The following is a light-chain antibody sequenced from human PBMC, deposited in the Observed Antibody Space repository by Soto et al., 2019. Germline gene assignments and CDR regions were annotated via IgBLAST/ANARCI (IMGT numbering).Light chain of an antibody. CDR1: SSNIGSNT. J-gene: IGLJ1*01. Sequence: QSVLTQPPSASGSPGQRVTISCSGSSSNIGSNTVNWYQQFPGTAPKLLIYSNSQRPSGVPARFSGSKSGTSASLAITGLQSEDEVYYYCAEWDVSLNRYVFVTGTKVTVL. CDR3: AEWDVSLNRYV. V-gene: IGLV1-44*01. CDR2: SNS.